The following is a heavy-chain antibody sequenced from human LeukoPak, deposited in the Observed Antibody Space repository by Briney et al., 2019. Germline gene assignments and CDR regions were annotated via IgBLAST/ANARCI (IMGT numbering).Heavy chain of an antibody. CDR3: AREPQLSVSTLFDY. D-gene: IGHD5/OR15-5a*01. CDR2: ISGSGGIT. Sequence: PGGSLRLSCAASGFPFNNFAMSWVRQAPGKGLEGVSAISGSGGITFYADSVKGRFTISRDSSKNTLFLQVDSLRAEDTAVYYCAREPQLSVSTLFDYWGQGPLVTVSS. V-gene: IGHV3-23*01. J-gene: IGHJ4*02. CDR1: GFPFNNFA.